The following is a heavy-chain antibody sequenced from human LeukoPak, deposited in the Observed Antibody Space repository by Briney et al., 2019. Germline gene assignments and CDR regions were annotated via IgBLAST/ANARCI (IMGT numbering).Heavy chain of an antibody. CDR2: IKQDGSEK. V-gene: IGHV3-7*01. J-gene: IGHJ4*02. Sequence: PGGSLGLSCAASGFTFSSYWMSWVRQAPGKGLEWVANIKQDGSEKYYVDSVKGRFTISRDNAKNSLYLQMNSLRAEDTAVYYCARADYGDYAVYWGQGTLVTVFS. D-gene: IGHD4-17*01. CDR1: GFTFSSYW. CDR3: ARADYGDYAVY.